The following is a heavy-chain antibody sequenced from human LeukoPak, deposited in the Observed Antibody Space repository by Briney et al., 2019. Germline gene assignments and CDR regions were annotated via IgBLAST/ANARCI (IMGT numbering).Heavy chain of an antibody. Sequence: GGSLRLSCAASGFTFSSSAMHWVRQAPGEGLGWLAVIWYDGSNKYYAGSVKGRFTISRDNSKNTLYLQMNSLRAEDTAVYYCAKSYYDSSGYDYFDYWGQGTLVTVSS. D-gene: IGHD3-22*01. CDR1: GFTFSSSA. CDR3: AKSYYDSSGYDYFDY. V-gene: IGHV3-33*06. CDR2: IWYDGSNK. J-gene: IGHJ4*02.